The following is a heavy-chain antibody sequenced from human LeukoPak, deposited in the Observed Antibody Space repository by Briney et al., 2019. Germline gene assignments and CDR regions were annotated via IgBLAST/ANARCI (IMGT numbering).Heavy chain of an antibody. D-gene: IGHD2-2*02. CDR3: ARYCTSTSCYTGVDY. J-gene: IGHJ4*02. CDR1: GYSISSGYY. Sequence: PSETLSLTCAVSGYSISSGYYCGWIRQPPGKGLEWTGSISYSGSTNYNPSLKSRVAISLDTSKNQFSLKLSSVTAADTAVYYSARYCTSTSCYTGVDYWGQGTPVTVSS. V-gene: IGHV4-38-2*01. CDR2: ISYSGST.